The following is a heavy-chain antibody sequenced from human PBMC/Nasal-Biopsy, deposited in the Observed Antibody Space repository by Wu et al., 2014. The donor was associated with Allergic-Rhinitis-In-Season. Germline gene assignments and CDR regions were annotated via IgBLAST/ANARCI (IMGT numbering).Heavy chain of an antibody. D-gene: IGHD1-26*01. CDR3: GRHVGYSFSSDYYYHIDV. CDR2: TFYSGTT. CDR1: GGSLTSINDY. Sequence: LSLTCTVSGGSLTSINDYWGWIRQPPGKGLEWIGSTFYSGTTYDNPSLKSRVTISVDTSKNQFSLKLSSVTAADTAVYYCGRHVGYSFSSDYYYHIDVWGKGTSVTVSS. V-gene: IGHV4-39*01. J-gene: IGHJ6*03.